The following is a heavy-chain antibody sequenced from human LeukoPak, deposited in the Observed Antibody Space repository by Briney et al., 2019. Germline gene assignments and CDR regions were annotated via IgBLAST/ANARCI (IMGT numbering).Heavy chain of an antibody. CDR2: IYPGDSDT. J-gene: IGHJ4*02. D-gene: IGHD3-22*01. CDR1: GYSFSSYW. CDR3: ARGDGGSGYYDCFDY. Sequence: GESLKISCKGSGYSFSSYWIGWVRQMPGKGLEWMGIIYPGDSDTRYSPSFQGQVTISADESISTAYLQWSSLKASDTAMYYCARGDGGSGYYDCFDYWGQGTLVTVSS. V-gene: IGHV5-51*01.